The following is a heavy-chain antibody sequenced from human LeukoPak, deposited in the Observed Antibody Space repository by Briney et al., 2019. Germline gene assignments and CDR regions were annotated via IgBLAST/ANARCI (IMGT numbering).Heavy chain of an antibody. Sequence: GSLRLSCAXSGFSIXHYYMTWIRQTPGKGLDWVSVIYTGGSTNYGDSVKGRFTISRDNSKNTLYLQMNSLRADDTAIYYCARGQSYCGADCYSDWGQGTLVTVSS. CDR3: ARGQSYCGADCYSD. CDR2: IYTGGST. V-gene: IGHV3-66*01. D-gene: IGHD2-21*02. CDR1: GFSIXHYY. J-gene: IGHJ4*02.